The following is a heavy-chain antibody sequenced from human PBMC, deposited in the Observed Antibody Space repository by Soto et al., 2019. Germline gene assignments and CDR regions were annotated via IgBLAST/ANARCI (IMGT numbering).Heavy chain of an antibody. CDR2: ISASGDGT. V-gene: IGHV3-23*01. CDR3: AKRVTVTTGQYYFDY. J-gene: IGHJ4*02. D-gene: IGHD4-17*01. Sequence: GGSLRLSCAASGFTFSSNAMSWVRQAPGKGLEWVSAISASGDGTYYADSVKGRLTVSRDNSKNALYLQMNSLRAEDTAVYYCAKRVTVTTGQYYFDYWGQGTLVTVSS. CDR1: GFTFSSNA.